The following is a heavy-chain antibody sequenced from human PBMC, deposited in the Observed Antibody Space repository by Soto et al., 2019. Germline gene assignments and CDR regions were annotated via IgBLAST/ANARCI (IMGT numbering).Heavy chain of an antibody. V-gene: IGHV1-69*01. CDR2: IIPIFGTA. CDR1: GGTFSSYA. Sequence: QVQLVQSGAEVKKPGSSVKVSCKASGGTFSSYAISWVRQAPGQGLEWMGGIIPIFGTANYAQKFQGRVTITADESTSTAYMELSSLRSEDTAVYYWARAAVTIFGVVIISSNWFDPWGQGTLVTVSS. J-gene: IGHJ5*02. D-gene: IGHD3-3*01. CDR3: ARAAVTIFGVVIISSNWFDP.